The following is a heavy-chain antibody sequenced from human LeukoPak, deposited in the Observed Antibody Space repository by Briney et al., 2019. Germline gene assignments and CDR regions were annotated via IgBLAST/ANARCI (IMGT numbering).Heavy chain of an antibody. D-gene: IGHD1-7*01. CDR1: GGSILSGDYY. CDR3: ASLESKLELTKDY. J-gene: IGHJ4*02. V-gene: IGHV4-31*03. Sequence: PSETLSLTCTVSGGSILSGDYYWSWIRQHPGKGLEWIGYIYHSGSTYYNPSLKSRVTISVDRSKNQFSLKLSSVTAADTAVYYCASLESKLELTKDYWGQGTLVTVSS. CDR2: IYHSGST.